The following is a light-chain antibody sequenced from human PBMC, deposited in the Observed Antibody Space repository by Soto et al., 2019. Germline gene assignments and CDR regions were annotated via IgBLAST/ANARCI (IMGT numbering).Light chain of an antibody. CDR3: QQRYSTPIT. CDR1: QSISSY. CDR2: AAS. J-gene: IGKJ5*01. V-gene: IGKV1-39*01. Sequence: IHKTQSPAYLSASVGDRVTITGLASQSISSYLDWYQQKPGKAPKLLIYAASSLQSGVTSRFSGSGSGTDFTITISSLQPEDFATYYCQQRYSTPITFGPGTRLDIK.